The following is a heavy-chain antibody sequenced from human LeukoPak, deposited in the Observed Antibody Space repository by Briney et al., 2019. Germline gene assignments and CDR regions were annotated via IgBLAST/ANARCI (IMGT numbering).Heavy chain of an antibody. D-gene: IGHD1-26*01. V-gene: IGHV1-18*01. CDR2: ISAYNGNT. CDR1: GYTFTSYG. CDR3: TILVGATSDY. J-gene: IGHJ4*02. Sequence: ASVKVSCKASGYTFTSYGISWVRQAPGQGLEWMGWISAYNGNTNYAQKLQGRVTMTTDTSTSTAYMELRSLRFDDTAVYYCTILVGATSDYWGQGTLVTVSS.